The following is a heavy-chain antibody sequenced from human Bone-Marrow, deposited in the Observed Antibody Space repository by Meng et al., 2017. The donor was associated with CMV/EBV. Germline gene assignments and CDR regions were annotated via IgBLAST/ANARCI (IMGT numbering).Heavy chain of an antibody. CDR3: ASSPKVYPYCSSTSCYSEGHYYYYGMDV. V-gene: IGHV4-31*03. CDR1: GGSISSGGYY. D-gene: IGHD2-2*01. CDR2: IYYSGST. Sequence: SETLSLTCTVSGGSISSGGYYWSWIRQHPGKGLEWIGYIYYSGSTYYNPSLKSRVTISVDTSKNQFSLKLSSVTAADTAVYYCASSPKVYPYCSSTSCYSEGHYYYYGMDVWGQGTTVTVPS. J-gene: IGHJ6*02.